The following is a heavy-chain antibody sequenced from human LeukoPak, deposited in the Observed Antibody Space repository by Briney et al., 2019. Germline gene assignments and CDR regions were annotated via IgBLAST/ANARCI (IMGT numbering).Heavy chain of an antibody. D-gene: IGHD3-10*01. CDR1: GATFSSYA. Sequence: GASVKVSCKASGATFSSYATSWVRQAPGQGLEWMGGIIPIFGTANYAQKFQGRVTITADESTSTAYMELSSLRSEDTAVYYCARTGGRITMVRGVIYEKYGMDVWGQGTTVTVSS. CDR3: ARTGGRITMVRGVIYEKYGMDV. V-gene: IGHV1-69*13. CDR2: IIPIFGTA. J-gene: IGHJ6*02.